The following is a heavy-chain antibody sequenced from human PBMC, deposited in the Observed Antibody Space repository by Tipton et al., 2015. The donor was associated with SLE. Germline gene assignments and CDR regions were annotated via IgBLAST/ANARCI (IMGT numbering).Heavy chain of an antibody. CDR1: GVSISSSIYF. CDR2: INHSGST. J-gene: IGHJ3*02. V-gene: IGHV4-39*07. Sequence: TLSLTCTVSGVSISSSIYFWGWIRQPPGKGLEWIGKINHSGSTNYNPSLKSRVTISVDTSKNQFSLRLTSVTAADTAVYFCAGFMTTLTFDIWGQGTMVTVSS. D-gene: IGHD4-17*01. CDR3: AGFMTTLTFDI.